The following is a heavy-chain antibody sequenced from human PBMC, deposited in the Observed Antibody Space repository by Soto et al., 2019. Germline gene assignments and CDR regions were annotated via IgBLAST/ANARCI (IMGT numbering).Heavy chain of an antibody. CDR1: GFIFSNYE. CDR2: IDHSGTTI. CDR3: ARGHIVATILDY. V-gene: IGHV3-48*03. D-gene: IGHD5-12*01. J-gene: IGHJ4*02. Sequence: EVQLVESGGALVQPGGSLRLSCAASGFIFSNYEMSWVRQAPGKGLEWVSYIDHSGTTIYYADYVKGRFTISRDNAKNSLFLQMNSLRAEDTAVYYCARGHIVATILDYWGQGTLVTVSS.